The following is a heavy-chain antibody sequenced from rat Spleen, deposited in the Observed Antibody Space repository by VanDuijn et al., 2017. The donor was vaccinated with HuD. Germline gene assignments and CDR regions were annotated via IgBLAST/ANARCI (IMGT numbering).Heavy chain of an antibody. D-gene: IGHD1-1*01. CDR3: TRDVSITTVPNYFDY. Sequence: EVKLVESGGGLVQPGRSLKLSCAASGFNFNDYWMGWVRQVPGKGLEWVASITNTGGTTYYGDTVKGRFTISRDYAKSTLYLQMNSLRSEDTATYYCTRDVSITTVPNYFDYWGQGVMVTVSS. J-gene: IGHJ2*01. CDR1: GFNFNDYW. CDR2: ITNTGGTT. V-gene: IGHV5-31*01.